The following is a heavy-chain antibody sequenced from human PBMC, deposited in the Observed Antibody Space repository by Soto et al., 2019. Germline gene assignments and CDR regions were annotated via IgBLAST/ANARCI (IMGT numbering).Heavy chain of an antibody. Sequence: PSQTLSLTCAISSYSGSSNSFAWNSIRQSPSRGLEWLGRTYYRSDWYKDYAVSVKSRITINPDTSQKQVSLQLNSLTPEDTAMYYCVREYTYGRFDYWGQGSPVTVSS. V-gene: IGHV6-1*01. CDR1: SYSGSSNSFA. J-gene: IGHJ4*02. CDR2: TYYRSDWYK. D-gene: IGHD5-18*01. CDR3: VREYTYGRFDY.